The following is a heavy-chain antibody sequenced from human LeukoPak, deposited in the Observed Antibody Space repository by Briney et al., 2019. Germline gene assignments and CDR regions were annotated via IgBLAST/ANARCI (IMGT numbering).Heavy chain of an antibody. CDR1: GGSISSYY. D-gene: IGHD6-13*01. J-gene: IGHJ6*03. CDR3: ARDGAYSSSWYDPPSFTFPYYMDV. V-gene: IGHV4-4*07. CDR2: IYTSGST. Sequence: SETPSLTCTVSGGSISSYYWSWIRQPAGKGLEWIGRIYTSGSTNYNPSLKSRVTMSVDTSKNQFSLKLSSVTAADTAVYYCARDGAYSSSWYDPPSFTFPYYMDVWGKGTTVTVSS.